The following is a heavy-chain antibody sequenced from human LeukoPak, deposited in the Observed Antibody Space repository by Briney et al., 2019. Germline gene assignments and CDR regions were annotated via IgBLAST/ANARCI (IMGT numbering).Heavy chain of an antibody. D-gene: IGHD3-10*01. Sequence: GRSLRLSCAASGFXFSSYAIHWVRQAPGKGLEWVAVISYDGSNKYYADSVKGRFTISRDNSKNTLYLEMNSLRAEDTAVYYCARGLVRGVMYYGMGVWGQETTVTVSS. CDR1: GFXFSSYA. CDR3: ARGLVRGVMYYGMGV. V-gene: IGHV3-30-3*01. J-gene: IGHJ6*02. CDR2: ISYDGSNK.